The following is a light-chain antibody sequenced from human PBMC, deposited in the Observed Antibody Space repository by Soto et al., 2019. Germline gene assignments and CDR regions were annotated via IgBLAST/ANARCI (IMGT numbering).Light chain of an antibody. CDR3: SSYACSNSLHVV. V-gene: IGLV2-8*01. CDR2: EVS. CDR1: SSDVGAYNY. J-gene: IGLJ2*01. Sequence: QSALTQPPSASGSPGQSVTISCTGTSSDVGAYNYVSWYQQHPGKAPKLMIYEVSKRPSGVPDRFSGSKSGNTASLTVSGLQAEDEADYYCSSYACSNSLHVVFGGGTKLTVL.